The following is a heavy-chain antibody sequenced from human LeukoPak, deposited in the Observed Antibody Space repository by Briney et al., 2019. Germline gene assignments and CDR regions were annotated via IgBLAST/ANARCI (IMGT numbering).Heavy chain of an antibody. D-gene: IGHD3-9*01. CDR2: ISSSGSTI. CDR3: ARDGGYFDWLFDY. CDR1: GFTFSSYE. V-gene: IGHV3-48*03. Sequence: GGSLRLSCAASGFTFSSYEMNWVRQAPGKGLEWVSCISSSGSTIYYADSVKGRFTISRDNAKNSLCLQMNSLRAEDTAVYYCARDGGYFDWLFDYWGQGTLVTVSS. J-gene: IGHJ4*02.